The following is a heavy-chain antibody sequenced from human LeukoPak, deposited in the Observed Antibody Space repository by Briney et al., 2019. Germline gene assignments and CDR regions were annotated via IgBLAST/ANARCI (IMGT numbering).Heavy chain of an antibody. J-gene: IGHJ4*02. V-gene: IGHV3-21*06. CDR2: ISGSGSYI. CDR3: VRERFHGSGAPKFDF. Sequence: GRSLRLSCAASGFTFSDYSMNWVRQTPRKGLEWVSCISGSGSYIYYADSVKGRFTISRDNAKNSLHLQVNSLRAEDTAVYYCVRERFHGSGAPKFDFWGQGTLVTVSS. CDR1: GFTFSDYS. D-gene: IGHD3-10*01.